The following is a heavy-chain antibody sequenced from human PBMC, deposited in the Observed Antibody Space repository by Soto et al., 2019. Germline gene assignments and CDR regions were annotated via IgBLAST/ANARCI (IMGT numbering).Heavy chain of an antibody. CDR1: GGSISSYY. J-gene: IGHJ6*02. D-gene: IGHD3-10*01. Sequence: SETLSLTCTVSGGSISSYYWSWIRQPPGKGLEWIGYIYYSGSTNYNPSLKSRVTISVDTSKNQFSLKLSSVTAADTAVYYCARAPSLYYYGSGSSEYYYGMDVWGQGTTVT. CDR3: ARAPSLYYYGSGSSEYYYGMDV. V-gene: IGHV4-59*01. CDR2: IYYSGST.